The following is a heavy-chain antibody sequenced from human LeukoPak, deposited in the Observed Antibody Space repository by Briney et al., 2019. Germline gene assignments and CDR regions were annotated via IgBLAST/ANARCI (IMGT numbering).Heavy chain of an antibody. V-gene: IGHV3-21*01. J-gene: IGHJ4*02. CDR1: GFTFSSYS. CDR3: ARTVSGSHYNFDY. Sequence: PGGSLRLSCAASGFTFSSYSMNWVRQAPGKGLEWVSSISSSSSYIYYADSVKGRFTISRDNAKNSLYLQMNSLRAEDTAVYYCARTVSGSHYNFDYWGQGTLVTVSS. D-gene: IGHD1-26*01. CDR2: ISSSSSYI.